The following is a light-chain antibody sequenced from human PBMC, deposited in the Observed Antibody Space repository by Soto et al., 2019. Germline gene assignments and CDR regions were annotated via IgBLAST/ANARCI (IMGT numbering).Light chain of an antibody. V-gene: IGLV1-44*01. CDR3: ATWDASVSGWV. Sequence: QSVLTQSPSASGTPGQRVTISCSGGSSNIGGNPVDWYQQLPGTAPKLLIFDSNQRPSGVPDRFSGSKSGTAASLAISGLQVEDEADYYCATWDASVSGWVFGGGTQLTVL. J-gene: IGLJ3*02. CDR2: DSN. CDR1: SSNIGGNP.